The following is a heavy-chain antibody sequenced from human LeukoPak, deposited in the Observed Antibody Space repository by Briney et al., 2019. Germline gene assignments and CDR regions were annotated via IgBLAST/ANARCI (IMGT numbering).Heavy chain of an antibody. J-gene: IGHJ4*02. Sequence: SETLSLTCTVSGGSISGYYWTWIRQPPGKGLEWIGYIYYSGSTNYNPSLKSRVTISVDTSKNQFSLKLSSVTAADTAVYYCARDPRNGNFDYWGQGTLVTVSS. V-gene: IGHV4-59*12. D-gene: IGHD1-1*01. CDR3: ARDPRNGNFDY. CDR2: IYYSGST. CDR1: GGSISGYY.